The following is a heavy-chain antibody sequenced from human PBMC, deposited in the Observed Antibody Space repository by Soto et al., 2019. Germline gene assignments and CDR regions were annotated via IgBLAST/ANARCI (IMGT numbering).Heavy chain of an antibody. CDR3: AKEEGAWAIFGELDY. J-gene: IGHJ4*02. D-gene: IGHD3-3*01. Sequence: EVQLVESGGGLVQPGRSLRLSCAASGFTFDDYAMHWVRQAPGKGLEWVSGISWNSGSIGYADSVKSRFTISRDNAKNSLYLQMNSPRAEDTALNYGAKEEGAWAIFGELDYWGQGTLVTVSS. V-gene: IGHV3-9*01. CDR1: GFTFDDYA. CDR2: ISWNSGSI.